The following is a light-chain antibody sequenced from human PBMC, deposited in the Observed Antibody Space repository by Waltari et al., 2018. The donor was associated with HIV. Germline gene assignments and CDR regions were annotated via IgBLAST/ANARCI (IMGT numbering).Light chain of an antibody. CDR2: AAA. CDR1: QTISNY. CDR3: QQSFSSFFN. Sequence: DMQMTQSPSSLSASGGDRLAITCRASQTISNYLNCYQKKQGRVPKLLMYAAASVHNGVTSRFSGSGSGTEFTLTISSLQPEDFATYYCQQSFSSFFNFGPGTKVDIK. J-gene: IGKJ3*01. V-gene: IGKV1-39*01.